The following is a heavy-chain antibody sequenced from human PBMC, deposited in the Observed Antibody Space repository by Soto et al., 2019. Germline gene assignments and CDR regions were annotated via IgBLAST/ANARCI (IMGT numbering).Heavy chain of an antibody. CDR3: ARLNRFYCITTSRYIADN. CDR1: GDSVSSGSYY. CDR2: MYYSGSS. V-gene: IGHV4-61*01. D-gene: IGHD2-2*02. J-gene: IGHJ4*02. Sequence: PSETLSLTCSVSGDSVSSGSYYWSWIRQPPGKGLEWIGYMYYSGSSNYNPSLKSRVTISVDTSKNQFFLNLSSVTAADTAVYYCARLNRFYCITTSRYIADNWGQGTLVTVSS.